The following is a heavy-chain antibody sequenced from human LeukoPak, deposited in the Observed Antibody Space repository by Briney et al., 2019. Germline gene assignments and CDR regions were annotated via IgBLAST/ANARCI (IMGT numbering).Heavy chain of an antibody. CDR2: ISSSSSTI. CDR1: GFTFSSYS. J-gene: IGHJ5*02. D-gene: IGHD4-17*01. Sequence: PGGSLRLSCAASGFTFSSYSMNWDRQAPGKGLEWVSYISSSSSTIYYADSVKGRFTISRDNAKNSLYLQMSSLRAEDTAVYYCARVEDYGDYVGDNWFDPWGQGTLVTVSS. V-gene: IGHV3-48*01. CDR3: ARVEDYGDYVGDNWFDP.